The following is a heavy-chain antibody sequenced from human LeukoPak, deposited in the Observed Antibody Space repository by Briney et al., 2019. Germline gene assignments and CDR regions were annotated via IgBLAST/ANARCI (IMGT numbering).Heavy chain of an antibody. J-gene: IGHJ4*02. CDR1: GFTFSNAW. Sequence: PGGSLRLSCAASGFTFSNAWMSWVRQAPGKGLEWVGRIKSKTDGGTTDYAAPVKGRFTISRDDSKNTLYLQMNSLKTEDTAVYYCTTGPEGPHNWNHQPFDYWGQGTLVTVSS. V-gene: IGHV3-15*01. CDR3: TTGPEGPHNWNHQPFDY. CDR2: IKSKTDGGTT. D-gene: IGHD1-1*01.